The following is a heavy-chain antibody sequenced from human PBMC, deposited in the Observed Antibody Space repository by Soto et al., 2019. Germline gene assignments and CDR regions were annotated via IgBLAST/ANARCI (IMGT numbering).Heavy chain of an antibody. V-gene: IGHV1-2*04. Sequence: QVQLVQSGAEVKKPGASVKVSCKASGYTFTGHYMHWVRRAPGQGLEGMGWINPNSGGTNYAQKFQGWVTMTGDTSISTAYMELSRLRSDDTAVYYCAREPARHAFDIWGQGTMVTVSS. CDR2: INPNSGGT. CDR1: GYTFTGHY. J-gene: IGHJ3*02. CDR3: AREPARHAFDI.